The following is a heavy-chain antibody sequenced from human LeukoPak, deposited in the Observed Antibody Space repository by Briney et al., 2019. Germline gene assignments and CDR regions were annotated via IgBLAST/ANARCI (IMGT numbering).Heavy chain of an antibody. Sequence: PSETLSLTCTVFGGPITGYYWSWIRQPPGKGLEWIGYVSYRGSTNYNPSLKRRVTISVDTSKNQFSLKLRSVTAADTAVYYCARPYSSNWYDAFHFWGQGTMVTVSS. CDR2: VSYRGST. CDR1: GGPITGYY. D-gene: IGHD6-13*01. V-gene: IGHV4-59*01. J-gene: IGHJ3*01. CDR3: ARPYSSNWYDAFHF.